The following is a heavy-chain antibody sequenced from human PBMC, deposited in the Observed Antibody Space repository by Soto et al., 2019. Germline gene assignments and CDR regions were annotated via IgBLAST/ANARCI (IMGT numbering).Heavy chain of an antibody. D-gene: IGHD5-12*01. J-gene: IGHJ4*02. CDR2: IKQDGSEK. CDR1: GFTFSSYW. CDR3: ARAEEWLRFRLGFDY. V-gene: IGHV3-7*01. Sequence: GGSLRLSCAASGFTFSSYWMSWVRQAPGKGLEWVANIKQDGSEKYYVDSVMGRFTISRDNAKNSLYLQMNSLRAEDTAVYYCARAEEWLRFRLGFDYWGQGTLVTVSS.